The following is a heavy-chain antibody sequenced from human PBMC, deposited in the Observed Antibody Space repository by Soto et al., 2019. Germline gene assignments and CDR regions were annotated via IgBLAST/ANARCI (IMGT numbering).Heavy chain of an antibody. V-gene: IGHV3-23*01. Sequence: EVQLLESGGGLVQPGGSLRLSCAASGFTFSSYAMSWVRQAPGKGLEWVSAISGSGGSTYYADSVKGRFTISRDNSKHTRYLQRNSLRAEDTAVYYCAKDLNHDNWNYFEWFDSWGQVTLVTVSS. CDR2: ISGSGGST. CDR3: AKDLNHDNWNYFEWFDS. D-gene: IGHD1-7*01. CDR1: GFTFSSYA. J-gene: IGHJ5*01.